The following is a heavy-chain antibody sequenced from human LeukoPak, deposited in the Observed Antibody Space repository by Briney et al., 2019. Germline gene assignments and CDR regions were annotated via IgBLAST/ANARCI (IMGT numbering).Heavy chain of an antibody. CDR2: IKQDGSEK. J-gene: IGHJ5*02. CDR3: ARLLWFGELGWFDP. Sequence: GGSLRLSCAASGFTFSSYWMSWVRQAPGKGLEWVANIKQDGSEKYYVDSVKGRFTISRDNAKNSLYLQMNSLRAEDTAVYYCARLLWFGELGWFDPWGQGTLVTVSS. CDR1: GFTFSSYW. D-gene: IGHD3-10*01. V-gene: IGHV3-7*03.